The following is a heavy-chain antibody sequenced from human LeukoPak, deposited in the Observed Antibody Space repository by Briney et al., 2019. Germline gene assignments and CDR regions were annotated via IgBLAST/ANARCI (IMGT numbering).Heavy chain of an antibody. D-gene: IGHD3-22*01. CDR2: IYYSGST. CDR1: GGSVSSSDYY. Sequence: SETLSLTCTVSGGSVSSSDYYWGWIRQSPGKGLEWIGSIYYSGSTYYNPSLKSRVTISIDTSNNQFSLRLSSVTAADTAVYYCARHRVSSPRGSGYSQGQFDYWGQGTLVTVSS. CDR3: ARHRVSSPRGSGYSQGQFDY. V-gene: IGHV4-39*01. J-gene: IGHJ4*02.